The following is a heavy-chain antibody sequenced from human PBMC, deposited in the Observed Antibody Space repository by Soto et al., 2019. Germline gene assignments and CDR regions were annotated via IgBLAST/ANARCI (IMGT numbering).Heavy chain of an antibody. Sequence: QVQLVESGGGLVKPGGSLRLSCAASGFTFSDYYMSWIRQAPGKGLEWVSYISSSGSTIYYADSVKGRFTIYRDNAKNSLNLQMNSLRAEDTAVYYCARDSRMVVAAYEAFDIWGQGTMVTVSS. CDR1: GFTFSDYY. J-gene: IGHJ3*02. CDR2: ISSSGSTI. D-gene: IGHD2-15*01. CDR3: ARDSRMVVAAYEAFDI. V-gene: IGHV3-11*01.